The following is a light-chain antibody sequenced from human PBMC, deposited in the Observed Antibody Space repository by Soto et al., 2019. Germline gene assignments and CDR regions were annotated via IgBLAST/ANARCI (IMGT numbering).Light chain of an antibody. J-gene: IGKJ1*01. Sequence: IRMTQSASTLPASVGDRATMXCRASQSFSNRLAWYQQKTGTAPKALIYHASNSQSGLPSRFSGSASGTECTLTISSLQPDEFATYYCQQYNSYSFGQGTKVDIK. CDR2: HAS. CDR1: QSFSNR. V-gene: IGKV1-5*01. CDR3: QQYNSYS.